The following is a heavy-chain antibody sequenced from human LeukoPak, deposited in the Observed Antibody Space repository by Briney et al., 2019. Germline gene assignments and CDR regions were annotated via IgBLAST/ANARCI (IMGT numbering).Heavy chain of an antibody. J-gene: IGHJ4*02. CDR1: GFTFSSYA. CDR3: AKVGVQTTRNIVVVPAATPGYYFDY. V-gene: IGHV3-23*01. Sequence: AGGSLRLSCAASGFTFSSYAMSWVRQAPGKRLEWVSAISGSGGSTYYADSVKGRFTISRDNSKNTLYLQMNSLRAEDTAVYYCAKVGVQTTRNIVVVPAATPGYYFDYWGQGTLVTVSS. CDR2: ISGSGGST. D-gene: IGHD2-2*01.